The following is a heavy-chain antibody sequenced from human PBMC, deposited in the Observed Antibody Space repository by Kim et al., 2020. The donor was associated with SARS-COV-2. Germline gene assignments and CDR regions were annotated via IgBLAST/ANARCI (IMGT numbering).Heavy chain of an antibody. CDR3: ARAKTYYYDGSGCFQH. V-gene: IGHV1-69*13. CDR2: IIPIFGTA. D-gene: IGHD3-22*01. J-gene: IGHJ1*01. CDR1: GGTFSSYA. Sequence: SVKVSCKASGGTFSSYAISWVRQAPGQGLEWMGGIIPIFGTANYAQKFQGRVTITADESTSTAYMELSSLRSEDTAVYYCARAKTYYYDGSGCFQHWGQCTLVTVSS.